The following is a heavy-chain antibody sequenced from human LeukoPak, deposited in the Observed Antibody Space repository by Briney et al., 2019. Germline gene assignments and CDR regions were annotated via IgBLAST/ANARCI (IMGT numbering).Heavy chain of an antibody. CDR3: ARELGHSGYDLYDY. Sequence: PAGSLRLSCVDSAITFSNYWMNCVRQAPGRGLEWVANMKHDGNEKHYVDSVEGRFTISRDNAKSSLYLQMNTLGDEDTAVYYCARELGHSGYDLYDYWGQGTLVTVSS. J-gene: IGHJ4*02. D-gene: IGHD5-12*01. CDR2: MKHDGNEK. CDR1: AITFSNYW. V-gene: IGHV3-7*01.